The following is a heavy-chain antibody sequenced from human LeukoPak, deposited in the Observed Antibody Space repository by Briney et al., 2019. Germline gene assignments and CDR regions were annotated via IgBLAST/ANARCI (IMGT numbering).Heavy chain of an antibody. Sequence: SETLSLTCAVYGGSFSGYYWSWIRQPPGKGLEWIGEINHSGSTNYSPSLKSRVTISADTSKNQFSLKLSSVTAADTAVYYCAKYGSGSYSENYYMDVWGKGTTVTVSS. J-gene: IGHJ6*03. CDR3: AKYGSGSYSENYYMDV. D-gene: IGHD3-10*01. V-gene: IGHV4-34*01. CDR2: INHSGST. CDR1: GGSFSGYY.